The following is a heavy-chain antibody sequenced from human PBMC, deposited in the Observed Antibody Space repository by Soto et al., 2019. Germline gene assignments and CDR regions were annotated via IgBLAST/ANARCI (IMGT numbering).Heavy chain of an antibody. D-gene: IGHD3-10*01. J-gene: IGHJ4*02. Sequence: QLQLQESGSGLVKPSQTLSLTCAVSGGSISSGGYSWSWIRQPPGKGLEWIGYIYHSGSTYYNPSPNRRVTISVDRSKNQFSLKLRSVTAAGTAVYYCARAIGWFGELLGGYYFDYWGQGTLVTVSS. CDR3: ARAIGWFGELLGGYYFDY. CDR2: IYHSGST. CDR1: GGSISSGGYS. V-gene: IGHV4-30-2*01.